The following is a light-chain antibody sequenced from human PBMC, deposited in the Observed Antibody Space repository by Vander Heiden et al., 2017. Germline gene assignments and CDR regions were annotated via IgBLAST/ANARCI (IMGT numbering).Light chain of an antibody. CDR1: QSVLYSSNNKNY. V-gene: IGKV4-1*01. CDR3: QQYYSTPRT. CDR2: WAS. Sequence: DIVMTQSPESLAVSLGARATIHCKSSQSVLYSSNNKNYLAWYQQKPGQTPKLLIYWASTRESGVPDRFSGSGSGTDFTLTISSLQAEDVAVYYCQQYYSTPRTFGQGTKVEIK. J-gene: IGKJ1*01.